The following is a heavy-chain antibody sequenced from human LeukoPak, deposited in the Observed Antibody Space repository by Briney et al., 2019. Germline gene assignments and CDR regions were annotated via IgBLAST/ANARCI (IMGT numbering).Heavy chain of an antibody. V-gene: IGHV1-18*01. CDR2: ISAYNGNT. CDR1: GYTFTSYG. Sequence: GASVKVSCKASGYTFTSYGISWVRQAPGQGLEWMGWISAYNGNTNYAQKLQGRVTMTTDTSTSTAYMELRSLRSDDTAVYYCARDLPPGIAAAGPNWFDPWGQGTLVTVSS. CDR3: ARDLPPGIAAAGPNWFDP. D-gene: IGHD6-13*01. J-gene: IGHJ5*02.